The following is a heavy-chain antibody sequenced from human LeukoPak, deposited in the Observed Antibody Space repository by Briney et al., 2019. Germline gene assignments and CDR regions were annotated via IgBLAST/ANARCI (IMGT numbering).Heavy chain of an antibody. CDR1: GGSISSGSYY. V-gene: IGHV4-61*02. CDR2: IYTSGST. J-gene: IGHJ3*02. Sequence: PSQTLSLTCTVSGGSISSGSYYWSWIRQPAGKGLEWIGRIYTSGSTNYNPSLKSRVTISVDTPKNQFSLKLSSVTAADTAVYYCARDGCSSTSCYTVRSAFDIWGQGTMVTVSS. CDR3: ARDGCSSTSCYTVRSAFDI. D-gene: IGHD2-2*02.